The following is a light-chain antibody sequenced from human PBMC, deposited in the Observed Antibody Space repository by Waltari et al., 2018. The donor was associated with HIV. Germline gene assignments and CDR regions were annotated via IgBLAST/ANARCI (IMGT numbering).Light chain of an antibody. CDR2: GDA. J-gene: IGLJ3*02. CDR1: NSNIGAPFD. CDR3: QSYDSRLSGLWV. Sequence: SVLTQPTSVSGAPGQGVTITCTGNNSNIGAPFDVHWYRQSPGTAPKLVIFGDAVRPSGVPDRCAGSRSGASVSLDITGLRAEDEGDYYCQSYDSRLSGLWVFGGGTKLTVL. V-gene: IGLV1-40*01.